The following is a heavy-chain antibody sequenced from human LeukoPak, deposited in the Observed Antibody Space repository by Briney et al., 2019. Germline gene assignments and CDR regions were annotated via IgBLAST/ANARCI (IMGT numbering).Heavy chain of an antibody. CDR2: ISSSGSTR. CDR1: GFIFSAFE. Sequence: GGSLRLSCAASGFIFSAFEMNWVRQAPGKGLEWVSYISSSGSTRYYADPVKGRFSISRDNAKNSLDMQMSSLRAEDTAIYYCARIIPPYDAFDLWGQGTWVTVSS. J-gene: IGHJ3*01. CDR3: ARIIPPYDAFDL. D-gene: IGHD2-21*01. V-gene: IGHV3-48*03.